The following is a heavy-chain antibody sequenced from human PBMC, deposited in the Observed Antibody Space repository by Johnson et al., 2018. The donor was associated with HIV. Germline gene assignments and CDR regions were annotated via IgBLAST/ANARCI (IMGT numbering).Heavy chain of an antibody. V-gene: IGHV3-7*01. D-gene: IGHD2-8*02. CDR3: GRESTGAGTAFDI. CDR1: GFTFINHH. CDR2: INQIGNDK. J-gene: IGHJ3*02. Sequence: VQLVEFGGGLVQPGGSLRLSCAVSGFTFINHHMTWVRQAPGKGLEWVANINQIGNDKYYVDSVQGRFTISRDNAQNLLYLQMNSLRDEDTAVYYCGRESTGAGTAFDIWGQGTMVTVSS.